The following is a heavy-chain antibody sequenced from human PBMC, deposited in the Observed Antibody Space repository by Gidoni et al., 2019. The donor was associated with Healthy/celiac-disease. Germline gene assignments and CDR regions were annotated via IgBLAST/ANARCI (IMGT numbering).Heavy chain of an antibody. CDR3: AREGNTDMVPEHYYYYYGMDV. D-gene: IGHD5-18*01. J-gene: IGHJ6*02. CDR1: GFTFSSYA. Sequence: QVQLVESGGGVVQPGRSLRLSCAASGFTFSSYAMPWVRQAPGKGLEWVAVISYDGSNKYYADAVKGRFTISRDNSKNTLYLQMNSLRAEDTAVYYCAREGNTDMVPEHYYYYYGMDVWGQGTTVTVSS. V-gene: IGHV3-30-3*01. CDR2: ISYDGSNK.